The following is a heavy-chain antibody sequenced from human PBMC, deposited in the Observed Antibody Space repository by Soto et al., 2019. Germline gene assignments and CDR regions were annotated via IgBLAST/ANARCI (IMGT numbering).Heavy chain of an antibody. D-gene: IGHD3-3*01. CDR1: GFTFNDYY. CDR2: ISSSGSTI. Sequence: PGGSLRLFCAASGFTFNDYYMSCIRQAPGKGLEWVSYISSSGSTIYYADSVKGRFTISRDNAKNSLYLKMNSLRAEDTAVFYCARGKGMGFWSGYLIDYWGQGTLVTVSS. V-gene: IGHV3-11*01. CDR3: ARGKGMGFWSGYLIDY. J-gene: IGHJ4*02.